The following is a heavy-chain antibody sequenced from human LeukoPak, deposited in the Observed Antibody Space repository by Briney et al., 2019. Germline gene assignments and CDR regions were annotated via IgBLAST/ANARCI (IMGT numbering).Heavy chain of an antibody. V-gene: IGHV3-23*01. CDR1: GFTFSSYA. Sequence: PGGSLRLSCAASGFTFSSYAMSWVRQAPGKGLEWVSAISGSGGSTYYADSVKSRFTISRDNSKNTLYLQMNSLRAEDTAVYYCAKDLRGSGSYYNLFDYWGQGTLVTVSS. D-gene: IGHD3-10*01. CDR3: AKDLRGSGSYYNLFDY. J-gene: IGHJ4*02. CDR2: ISGSGGST.